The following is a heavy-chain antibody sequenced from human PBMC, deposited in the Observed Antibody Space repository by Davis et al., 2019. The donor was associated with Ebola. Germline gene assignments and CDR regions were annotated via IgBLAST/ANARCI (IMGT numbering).Heavy chain of an antibody. CDR1: GGSISPNY. J-gene: IGHJ4*02. D-gene: IGHD3-22*01. CDR2: ISYTGST. V-gene: IGHV4-59*08. Sequence: PSETLSLTCIVSGGSISPNYWSWIRQPPGKGLECIGFISYTGSTSYNPSLKSRVTISVDTSKNQISLRLSSVTAADTAVYYCARLDQPYYYNSGGYVDWGPGMLVTVSS. CDR3: ARLDQPYYYNSGGYVD.